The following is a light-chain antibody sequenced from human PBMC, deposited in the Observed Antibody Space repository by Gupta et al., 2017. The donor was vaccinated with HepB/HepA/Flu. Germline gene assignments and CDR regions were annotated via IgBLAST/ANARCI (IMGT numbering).Light chain of an antibody. CDR1: SSNIGSTY. V-gene: IGLV1-47*01. CDR3: ATEDDSLSGYV. J-gene: IGLJ1*01. CDR2: RNN. Sequence: SVQPPPPSASGTHGQRVTISCSGSSSNIGSTYVYWYRQLPAPSPNLLIYRNNQRLSGVPERFSGSKYVTSASLASSGLPAGDEADYYCATEDDSLSGYVFGNGTKVTVL.